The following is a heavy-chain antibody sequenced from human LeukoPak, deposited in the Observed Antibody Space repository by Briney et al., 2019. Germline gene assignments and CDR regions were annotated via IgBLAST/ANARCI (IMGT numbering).Heavy chain of an antibody. CDR3: AIPVTYYDNSGRFDY. V-gene: IGHV1-2*02. CDR2: TNPNSGGT. CDR1: GYTFTGYY. Sequence: ASVKVSCKASGYTFTGYYMHWVRQAPGQGLERMGWTNPNSGGTNYAQKFQGRVTMTRDTSISTAYMELSRLRSDDTAVYYCAIPVTYYDNSGRFDYWGQGTLVTVSS. D-gene: IGHD3-22*01. J-gene: IGHJ4*02.